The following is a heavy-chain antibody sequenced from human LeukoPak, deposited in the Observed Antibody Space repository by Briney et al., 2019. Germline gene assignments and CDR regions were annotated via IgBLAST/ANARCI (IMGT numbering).Heavy chain of an antibody. CDR3: AITHIVTVGDLDV. CDR2: ISYDGKMK. Sequence: GGSLRLSCAASGFIVSSNYMSWVRQAPGKGLEWVAVISYDGKMKSYADSVKGRFTISRDNAKNSVYLQMNSLRAEDTAVYYCAITHIVTVGDLDVWGQGTTVSVSS. V-gene: IGHV3-53*01. D-gene: IGHD3-9*01. J-gene: IGHJ6*02. CDR1: GFIVSSNY.